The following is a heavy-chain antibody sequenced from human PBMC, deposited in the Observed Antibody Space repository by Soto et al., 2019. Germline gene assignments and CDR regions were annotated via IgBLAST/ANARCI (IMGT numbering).Heavy chain of an antibody. D-gene: IGHD5-12*01. J-gene: IGHJ6*02. CDR3: ARDVRGHYYYYGMDV. Sequence: QVQLVQSGAEVKKPGASVKVSCKASGYTVTSYGISWVRQAPGQGLEWMGWISAYNGNTNYAQKLQGRVTMTTDTSPSTAYMELRSLRSDDTAVYYCARDVRGHYYYYGMDVWGQGTTVTVSS. CDR2: ISAYNGNT. CDR1: GYTVTSYG. V-gene: IGHV1-18*01.